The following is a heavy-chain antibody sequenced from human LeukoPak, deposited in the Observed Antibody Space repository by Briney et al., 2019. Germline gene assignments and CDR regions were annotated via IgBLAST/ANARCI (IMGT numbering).Heavy chain of an antibody. CDR2: IKTKTDGGTT. J-gene: IGHJ4*02. Sequence: PGRSLRLSCAASGFTFGSYGMHWVRQAPGKGLEWVGRIKTKTDGGTTDYAAPVKGRFSISRDDSKNTLYLQMKSLKTEDTAVYYCTCRSPPLDYWGQGTLVTVSS. V-gene: IGHV3-15*01. CDR3: TCRSPPLDY. CDR1: GFTFGSYG.